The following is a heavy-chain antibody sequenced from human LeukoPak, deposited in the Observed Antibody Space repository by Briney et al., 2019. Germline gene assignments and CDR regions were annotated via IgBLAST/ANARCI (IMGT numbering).Heavy chain of an antibody. CDR1: GGFISNYY. Sequence: SETLSLTCIVSGGFISNYYWSWIRQPPGKGLEWIGYISYSGSTNYNPSLKSRVTISVDTSKSQFSLKLNSVTAADAAVYYCARAVLQYPYSFYYYMDVWGKGTTVTVSS. CDR3: ARAVLQYPYSFYYYMDV. V-gene: IGHV4-59*01. D-gene: IGHD4-11*01. CDR2: ISYSGST. J-gene: IGHJ6*03.